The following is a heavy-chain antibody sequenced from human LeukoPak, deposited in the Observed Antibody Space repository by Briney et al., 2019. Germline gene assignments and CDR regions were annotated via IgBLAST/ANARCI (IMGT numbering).Heavy chain of an antibody. V-gene: IGHV1-46*01. J-gene: IGHJ4*02. CDR3: ARGIAEGYSQFFDY. CDR1: GYTFTSYS. CDR2: LNPSGGTT. D-gene: IGHD3-22*01. Sequence: GASVKVSCKASGYTFTSYSIHWVRQAPGQALDWMGLLNPSGGTTTYAQTFQGRLTMTRDTSTNTVYMDLSSLTSEDTAVYYCARGIAEGYSQFFDYWGQGTLVSVSS.